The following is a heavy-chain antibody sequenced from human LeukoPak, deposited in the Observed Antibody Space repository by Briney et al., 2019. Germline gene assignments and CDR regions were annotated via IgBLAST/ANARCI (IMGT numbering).Heavy chain of an antibody. V-gene: IGHV5-51*01. CDR3: ARRGSGWTVDY. Sequence: GESLKISCKGPGYSFTTYWIGWVRQMPGKGLEWMGIIYPGDSDTRYSPSFQGQVTISADKSISTAYLKWSSLKASDTAIYYCARRGSGWTVDYWGQGTLVTVSS. CDR1: GYSFTTYW. J-gene: IGHJ4*02. D-gene: IGHD6-19*01. CDR2: IYPGDSDT.